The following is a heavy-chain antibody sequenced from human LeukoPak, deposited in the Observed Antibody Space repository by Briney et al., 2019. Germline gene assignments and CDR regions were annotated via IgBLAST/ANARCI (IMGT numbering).Heavy chain of an antibody. CDR3: ARAERREYYFDY. CDR1: GGSISSSSYY. V-gene: IGHV4-39*07. Sequence: PSETLSLTCTVSGGSISSSSYYWGWIRQPPGKGLEGIGSIYYSGSTYYNPSLKSRVTISVDTSKNQFSLKLSSVTAADTAVYYCARAERREYYFDYWGQGTLVTVSS. D-gene: IGHD1-1*01. CDR2: IYYSGST. J-gene: IGHJ4*02.